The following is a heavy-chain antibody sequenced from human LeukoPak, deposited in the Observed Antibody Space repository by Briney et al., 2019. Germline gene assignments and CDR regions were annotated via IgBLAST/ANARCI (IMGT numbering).Heavy chain of an antibody. CDR2: ISYIGST. Sequence: SETLSLTCTVSGDSMNSHYWSWIRQPPGKGLEWIGYISYIGSTNYNPSLKSRVTISVDTSKNQFSLKLSSVTAADTAVYYCARGNYYGSGSYYNPVYWGQGTLVTVSS. V-gene: IGHV4-59*11. D-gene: IGHD3-10*01. CDR1: GDSMNSHY. CDR3: ARGNYYGSGSYYNPVY. J-gene: IGHJ4*02.